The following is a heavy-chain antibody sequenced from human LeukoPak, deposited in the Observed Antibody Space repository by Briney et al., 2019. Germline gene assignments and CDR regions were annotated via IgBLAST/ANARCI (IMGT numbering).Heavy chain of an antibody. Sequence: ASVTVSYKASGYTFTSYGISWVRQAPGQGLDWMGWINAYNGNTNYAQKPQGRVTMTTDTSTSTAYMELRSLRTDDTAVYYCARGRRQLERQMYWFDPWGQGTLVTVSS. CDR2: INAYNGNT. CDR3: ARGRRQLERQMYWFDP. V-gene: IGHV1-18*01. CDR1: GYTFTSYG. D-gene: IGHD1-1*01. J-gene: IGHJ5*02.